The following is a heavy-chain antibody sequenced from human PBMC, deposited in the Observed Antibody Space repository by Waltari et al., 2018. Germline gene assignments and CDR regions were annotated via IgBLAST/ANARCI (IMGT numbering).Heavy chain of an antibody. CDR3: ARGNYDSSGYYAY. V-gene: IGHV3-30-3*01. J-gene: IGHJ4*02. CDR1: GFTFSSYA. Sequence: QVQLVESGGGVVQPGRSLRLSCAASGFTFSSYAMHWVRQAPGKGLEWVAVISYDGSNKYYADSVKGRFTISRDNSKNTLYLQMNSLRAEDTAVYYCARGNYDSSGYYAYWGQGTL. D-gene: IGHD3-22*01. CDR2: ISYDGSNK.